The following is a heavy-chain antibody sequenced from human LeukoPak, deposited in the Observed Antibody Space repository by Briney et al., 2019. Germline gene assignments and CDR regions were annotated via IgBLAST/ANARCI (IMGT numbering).Heavy chain of an antibody. CDR1: GYTFSSSD. Sequence: ASVKVSCKASGYTFSSSDINWVRQAAGQGLEWMGWMNPNRGSTGYARKFQGRVTMTRDTSINTAYMELSSLRVEDTAVYYCARDKRGQAAADDPFDIWGQGTMVTVSP. D-gene: IGHD6-13*01. CDR3: ARDKRGQAAADDPFDI. V-gene: IGHV1-8*02. J-gene: IGHJ3*02. CDR2: MNPNRGST.